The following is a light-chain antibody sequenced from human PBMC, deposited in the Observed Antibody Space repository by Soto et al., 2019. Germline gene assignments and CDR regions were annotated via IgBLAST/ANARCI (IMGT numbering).Light chain of an antibody. CDR2: TNS. CDR3: QSYDSSLSALV. Sequence: QAVVTQPPSVSGAPGQGVTISCAGTGSNIGAGYDVHWYQQVPGTAPKLLIYTNSNRPSGVPDRFSGSKSGTSASLAITGLQAADEADYYCQSYDSSLSALVFGGGTKLTVL. CDR1: GSNIGAGYD. V-gene: IGLV1-40*01. J-gene: IGLJ3*02.